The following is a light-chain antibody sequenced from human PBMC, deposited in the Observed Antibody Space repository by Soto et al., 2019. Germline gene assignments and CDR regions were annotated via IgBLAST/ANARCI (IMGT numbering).Light chain of an antibody. CDR2: GAS. CDR1: QSVGNN. V-gene: IGKV3-15*01. Sequence: EIVMTQSPATLSVSPGERATLSCRASQSVGNNVAWYQQKPGQAPRLLIYGASTRATGVPARFSGSGSWTEFTLTISSLQSEDFALYYCQQHNNWPPWTFGQGTKVEIK. CDR3: QQHNNWPPWT. J-gene: IGKJ1*01.